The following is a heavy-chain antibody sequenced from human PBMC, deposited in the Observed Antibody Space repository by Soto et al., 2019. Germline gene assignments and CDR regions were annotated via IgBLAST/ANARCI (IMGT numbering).Heavy chain of an antibody. V-gene: IGHV1-69*13. D-gene: IGHD3-22*01. CDR3: AREALDHDSSVVYGMDV. Sequence: GASVKVSCKASGVTFSSYAFSWVRQAPGQGLEWMGGIIPVLGTSHYAQKFQGRVTITADESTSTAYMELSGLTSEDTAVYYCAREALDHDSSVVYGMDVWGQGTTVTVSS. J-gene: IGHJ6*02. CDR2: IIPVLGTS. CDR1: GVTFSSYA.